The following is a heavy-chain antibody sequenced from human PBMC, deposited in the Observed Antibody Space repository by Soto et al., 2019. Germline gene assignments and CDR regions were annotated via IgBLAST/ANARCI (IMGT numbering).Heavy chain of an antibody. V-gene: IGHV1-18*04. CDR1: GYTFTSYG. CDR3: ARDMRAHEDTCSIVVVPAAPGGMDV. J-gene: IGHJ6*02. Sequence: ASVKVSCKASGYTFTSYGISWVRQAPGQGLEWMGWISAYNGNTNYAQKLQGRVTMTTDTSTSTAYMELRSLRSDDTAVYYCARDMRAHEDTCSIVVVPAAPGGMDVWGQGTTVTVSS. CDR2: ISAYNGNT. D-gene: IGHD2-2*01.